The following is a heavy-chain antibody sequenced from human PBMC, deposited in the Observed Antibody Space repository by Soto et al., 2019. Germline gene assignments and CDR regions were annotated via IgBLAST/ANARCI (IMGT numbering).Heavy chain of an antibody. CDR1: GHSISADY. CDR2: VDASGNT. CDR3: ARAVGGSVVPHWFDP. Sequence: QVQLQESGPGLVKASETLSLSCTVSGHSISADYWSWIRQPAGKRLEWIGRVDASGNTNSNPSLKIRVTMSVDTSKKQFFLKVRSVTAADTAMYFCARAVGGSVVPHWFDPWGQGALVTVSS. J-gene: IGHJ5*02. V-gene: IGHV4-4*07. D-gene: IGHD3-22*01.